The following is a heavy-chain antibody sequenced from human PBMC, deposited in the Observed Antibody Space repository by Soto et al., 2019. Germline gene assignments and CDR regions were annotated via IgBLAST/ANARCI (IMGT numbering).Heavy chain of an antibody. CDR2: ISGSGGST. CDR3: AKDYCSGGSCYCDY. D-gene: IGHD2-15*01. Sequence: GGSLRLSCAASGFTFSSYAMSWVRQAPGKGLEWVSAISGSGGSTYYADSVKGRFTISRDNSKNTLYLQMNSLRAEDTAVYYGAKDYCSGGSCYCDYWGQGTLVTVSS. CDR1: GFTFSSYA. J-gene: IGHJ4*02. V-gene: IGHV3-23*01.